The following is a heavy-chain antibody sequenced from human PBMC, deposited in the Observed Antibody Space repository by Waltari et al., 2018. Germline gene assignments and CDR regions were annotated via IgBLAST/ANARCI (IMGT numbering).Heavy chain of an antibody. CDR3: ARDRGIAASWGIF. D-gene: IGHD6-13*01. CDR1: GGSISSCTSY. V-gene: IGHV4-39*07. CDR2: IYYSGST. Sequence: QLQLQESGPGLVKPSKTLSLTCTVSGGSISSCTSYGGWFSHPPGKGLEWIGSIYYSGSTYYNPSLKIRVIISVDTSKNQFSLKLSSLTAADTAVYYCARDRGIAASWGIFWGQGTLVTVSS. J-gene: IGHJ1*01.